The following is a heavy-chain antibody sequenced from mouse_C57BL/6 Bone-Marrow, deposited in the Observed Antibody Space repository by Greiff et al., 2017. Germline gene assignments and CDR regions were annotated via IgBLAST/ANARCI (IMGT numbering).Heavy chain of an antibody. Sequence: VQLVESAAELARPGASVKMSCKASGYTFTSYTMHWVKQRPGQGLEWIGYINPSSGYTKYNQKFKDKATLTADKSSSTAYMQLSSLTSEDSAVYYCARGDYGSSRYFDVWGTGTTVTVSS. V-gene: IGHV1-4*01. D-gene: IGHD1-1*01. CDR2: INPSSGYT. CDR1: GYTFTSYT. J-gene: IGHJ1*03. CDR3: ARGDYGSSRYFDV.